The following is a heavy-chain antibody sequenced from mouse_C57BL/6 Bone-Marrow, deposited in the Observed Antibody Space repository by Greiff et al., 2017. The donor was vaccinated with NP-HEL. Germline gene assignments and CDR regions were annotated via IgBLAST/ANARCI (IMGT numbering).Heavy chain of an antibody. D-gene: IGHD4-1*01. V-gene: IGHV5-4*01. J-gene: IGHJ2*01. CDR3: ARDQVGRGDFDC. CDR1: GFTFSSYA. CDR2: ISDGGSYT. Sequence: DVQLVESGGGLVKPGGSLKLSCAASGFTFSSYAMSWVRQTPEKRLEWVATISDGGSYTYYPDNVKGRFTISRDNAKNNLYLQMSHLKSEDTAMYYCARDQVGRGDFDCWGQGTTLTVSS.